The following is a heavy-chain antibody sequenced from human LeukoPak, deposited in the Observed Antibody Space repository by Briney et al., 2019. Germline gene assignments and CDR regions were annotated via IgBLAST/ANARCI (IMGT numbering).Heavy chain of an antibody. CDR3: AKYLSFYQLVFPYYYFDY. CDR1: GFTFSSYT. CDR2: ISGSGGST. Sequence: GGSLRLSCAASGFTFSSYTMSWVRQAPMKGLEWVSAISGSGGSTYYADSVKGRFTISRDNSKNTLYLQMNSLRAEDTAVYYCAKYLSFYQLVFPYYYFDYWGQGTLDTVSS. D-gene: IGHD2-2*01. V-gene: IGHV3-23*01. J-gene: IGHJ4*02.